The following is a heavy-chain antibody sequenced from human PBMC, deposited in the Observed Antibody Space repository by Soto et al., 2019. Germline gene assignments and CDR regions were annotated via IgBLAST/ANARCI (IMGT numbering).Heavy chain of an antibody. J-gene: IGHJ4*02. CDR1: GFTFSSYS. V-gene: IGHV3-21*01. CDR2: ISSSSSYI. Sequence: VQLVESGGGLVKPGGSLRLSCAASGFTFSSYSMNWVRQAPGKGLEWVSSISSSSSYIYYADSVKGRFTISRDNAKNSLYLQMNSLRAEDTAVYYCARDNYGDPIFDYWGQGTLVTVSS. CDR3: ARDNYGDPIFDY. D-gene: IGHD4-17*01.